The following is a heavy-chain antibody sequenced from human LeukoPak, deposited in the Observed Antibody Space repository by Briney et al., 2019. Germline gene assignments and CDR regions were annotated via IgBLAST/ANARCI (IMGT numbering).Heavy chain of an antibody. V-gene: IGHV3-11*04. CDR2: ISSGGTII. J-gene: IGHJ4*02. Sequence: GGSLRLSCAAFGFTFSDYYMSWIRQAPGKGLEWVSYISSGGTIIFYADSVKGRFTISRDNAKNSLFLQMNSLRAEDTAVYYCVRGGYSSFDYWGQGTLVTVSS. CDR1: GFTFSDYY. D-gene: IGHD3-10*01. CDR3: VRGGYSSFDY.